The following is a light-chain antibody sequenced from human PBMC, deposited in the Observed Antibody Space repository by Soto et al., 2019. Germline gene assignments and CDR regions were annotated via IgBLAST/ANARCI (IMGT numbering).Light chain of an antibody. CDR3: QQPSGWPLT. V-gene: IGKV3D-15*01. J-gene: IGKJ4*01. CDR1: QILRST. CDR2: VIS. Sequence: EIVMTQSPTTLSVSPGESATLSCRASQILRSTSLAWYQQKPGQAPRLLIYVISNRATGIPDRFSGTGSGTEFTLSISSLQSEDAAVYYCQQPSGWPLTFGGGTKVEIK.